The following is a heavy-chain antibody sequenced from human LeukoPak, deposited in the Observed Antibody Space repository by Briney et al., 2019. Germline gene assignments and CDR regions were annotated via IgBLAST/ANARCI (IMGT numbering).Heavy chain of an antibody. V-gene: IGHV1-18*01. CDR2: ISAYNGNT. CDR3: ARAAVLGSGIGYFDY. J-gene: IGHJ4*02. CDR1: GYTFTSYG. Sequence: ASVKVSCKASGYTFTSYGISWVRQAPGQGLEWMGWISAYNGNTNYAQKLQGRVTMTTDTSTSTAYMELRSLRSDDTAVYYCARAAVLGSGIGYFDYWGQGTLVTVSS. D-gene: IGHD3-10*01.